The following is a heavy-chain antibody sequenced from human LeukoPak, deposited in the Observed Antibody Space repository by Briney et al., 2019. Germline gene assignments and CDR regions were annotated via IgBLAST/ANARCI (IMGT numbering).Heavy chain of an antibody. CDR2: IYTSGST. CDR3: AKESVFGVVEDY. V-gene: IGHV4-4*07. CDR1: GGSISSYY. Sequence: PSETLSLTCTVSGGSISSYYWSWIRQPAGKGLEWIGRIYTSGSTNYNPSLKSRVAMSVDTSKNQFSLKLSSVTAADTAVYYCAKESVFGVVEDYWGQGTLVTVSS. D-gene: IGHD3-3*01. J-gene: IGHJ4*02.